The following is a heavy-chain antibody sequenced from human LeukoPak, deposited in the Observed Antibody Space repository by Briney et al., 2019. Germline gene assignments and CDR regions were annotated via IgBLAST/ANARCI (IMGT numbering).Heavy chain of an antibody. CDR3: ARARDY. CDR2: TRNKANSYTT. J-gene: IGHJ4*02. V-gene: IGHV3-72*01. CDR1: GFTFSDHY. Sequence: GGSLRLSCAASGFTFSDHYMDWDRQAPGKGLEWVGRTRNKANSYTTEYAASVKGRFTISRDDSKNSLYLQMNSLKTEDTAVYYCARARDYWGQGTLVAVSS.